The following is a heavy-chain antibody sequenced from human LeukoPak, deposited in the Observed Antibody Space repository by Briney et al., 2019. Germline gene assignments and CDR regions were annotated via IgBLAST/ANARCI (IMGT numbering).Heavy chain of an antibody. CDR2: ISWNSGSI. V-gene: IGHV3-9*01. Sequence: GGSLRLSCAASGFTFDDYATHWVRQAPGKGLEWVSGISWNSGSIGYADSVKGRFTISRDNAKNSLYLQMNSLRAEDTALYYCAKDVRAYYYDSSGNWFDPWGQGTLVTVSS. D-gene: IGHD3-22*01. CDR3: AKDVRAYYYDSSGNWFDP. J-gene: IGHJ5*02. CDR1: GFTFDDYA.